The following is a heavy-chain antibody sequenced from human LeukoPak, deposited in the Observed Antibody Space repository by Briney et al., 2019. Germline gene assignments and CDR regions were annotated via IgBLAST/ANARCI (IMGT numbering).Heavy chain of an antibody. CDR3: ASLLRVIPASNWFDP. D-gene: IGHD2-2*01. J-gene: IGHJ5*02. V-gene: IGHV1-2*02. CDR1: GYTFTSYY. CDR2: IDTNHGDT. Sequence: ASVKVSCKASGYTFTSYYMHWVRQAPGQGLEWMGWIDTNHGDTKYSPHFQGRVTMTRDKSISTVYMELSSLTSDDTAVYYCASLLRVIPASNWFDPWGQGTLVTVSS.